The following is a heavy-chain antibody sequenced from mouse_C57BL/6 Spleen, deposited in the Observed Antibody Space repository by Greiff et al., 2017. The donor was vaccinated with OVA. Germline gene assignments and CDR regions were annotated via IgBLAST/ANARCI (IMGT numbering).Heavy chain of an antibody. CDR1: GYTFTSYW. CDR2: IDPSDSYT. CDR3: ARSRPYGNFDY. Sequence: VQLQQPGAELVMPGASVKLSCKASGYTFTSYWMHWVKQRPGQGLEWIGEIDPSDSYTNYNQKFKGKSTLTVDKSSITAYMQLSSLTSEDSAVYDCARSRPYGNFDYWGQGTTLTVSS. V-gene: IGHV1-69*01. J-gene: IGHJ2*01. D-gene: IGHD2-1*01.